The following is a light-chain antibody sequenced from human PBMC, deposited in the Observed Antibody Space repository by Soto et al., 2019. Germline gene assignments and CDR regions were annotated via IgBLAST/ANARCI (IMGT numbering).Light chain of an antibody. Sequence: QLVLTQSSSASASLGSSVKLTCTLSSGHSSYIIAWHQQQPGKAPRYLMKLEGSGSYNKGSGVPDRFSGSSSGADRYLTIPNLQSEDEADYYCETWDSNTLYVFGTGTKLTVL. CDR3: ETWDSNTLYV. V-gene: IGLV4-60*03. CDR2: LEGSGSY. J-gene: IGLJ1*01. CDR1: SGHSSYI.